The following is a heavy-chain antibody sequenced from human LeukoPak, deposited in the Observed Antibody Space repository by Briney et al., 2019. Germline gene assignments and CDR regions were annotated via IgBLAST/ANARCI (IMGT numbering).Heavy chain of an antibody. CDR3: ARNVGWYSHDS. V-gene: IGHV4-59*08. D-gene: IGHD6-19*01. CDR1: GDSLSSHY. Sequence: SETLSLTCTVSGDSLSSHYWSWIRQPPGKGLEWIGYIYGSGSTHYDPSLRSRVTISENTSKNQFSLKLTSVTAADTAVYYCARNVGWYSHDSWGQGTLVTVSS. J-gene: IGHJ4*02. CDR2: IYGSGST.